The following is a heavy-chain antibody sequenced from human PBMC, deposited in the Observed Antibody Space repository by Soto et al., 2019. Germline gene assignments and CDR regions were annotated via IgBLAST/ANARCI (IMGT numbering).Heavy chain of an antibody. CDR1: GGSISSGDYY. D-gene: IGHD1-7*01. CDR3: ARQERGVITGTTGMDV. V-gene: IGHV4-30-4*01. J-gene: IGHJ6*02. CDR2: IYYSGST. Sequence: QVQLQESGPGLVKPSQTLSLTCTVSGGSISSGDYYWSWIRQPPGKGLEWIGYIYYSGSTYYNPSLKSRVTISVDTSKYQFSLKLSSVTAADTAVYYCARQERGVITGTTGMDVWGQGTTVTLSS.